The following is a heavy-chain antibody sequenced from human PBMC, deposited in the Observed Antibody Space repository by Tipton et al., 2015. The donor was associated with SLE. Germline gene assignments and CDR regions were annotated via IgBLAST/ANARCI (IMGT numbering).Heavy chain of an antibody. Sequence: SLRLSCEASGFTLSNHWMNWVRQAPGKGPEWVANIKQDGSDKFYADSLKGRLTISRDNAKNSLHLEMNSLRTEDTGVYYCVRGNGWLPAYWGQGTLVTVSS. CDR1: GFTLSNHW. D-gene: IGHD6-19*01. J-gene: IGHJ4*02. V-gene: IGHV3-7*01. CDR2: IKQDGSDK. CDR3: VRGNGWLPAY.